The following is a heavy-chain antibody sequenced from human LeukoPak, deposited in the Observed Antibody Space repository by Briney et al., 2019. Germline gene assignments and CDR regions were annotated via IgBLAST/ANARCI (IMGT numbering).Heavy chain of an antibody. D-gene: IGHD1-26*01. CDR3: ARDRSGVRATLY. Sequence: GGSLRLSCAASGFTFSSFSMNWVRQAPGKGLEWVSSISSSGSYIYYADSVKGRFTISRDNAKNSLYLQVNSLRVEDTAVYYCARDRSGVRATLYWGQGTLVTVSS. CDR1: GFTFSSFS. J-gene: IGHJ4*02. V-gene: IGHV3-21*01. CDR2: ISSSGSYI.